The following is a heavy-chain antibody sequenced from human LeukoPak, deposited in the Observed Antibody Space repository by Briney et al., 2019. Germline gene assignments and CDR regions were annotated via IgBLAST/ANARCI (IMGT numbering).Heavy chain of an antibody. V-gene: IGHV5-51*01. J-gene: IGHJ3*02. CDR1: GYSFTSYW. CDR2: IYPGDSDT. D-gene: IGHD4-23*01. Sequence: GESLKISCKGSGYSFTSYWIGWVRQMPGKGLECMGIIYPGDSDTRYSQYFQGQVTISADKSISTAYLQWSSLKASDTAMYYCARQGDYGGKGSDAFDIWGQGTMVTVSS. CDR3: ARQGDYGGKGSDAFDI.